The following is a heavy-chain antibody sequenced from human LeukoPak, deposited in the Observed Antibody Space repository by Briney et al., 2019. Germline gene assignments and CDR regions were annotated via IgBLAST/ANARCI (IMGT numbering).Heavy chain of an antibody. V-gene: IGHV4-4*07. D-gene: IGHD2-2*01. J-gene: IGHJ6*04. CDR3: ARGRGYCSSTSCYHLDV. CDR1: GGSISSYY. CDR2: IYTSGST. Sequence: SETLSLTCTVSGGSISSYYWSWIRQPAGKGLEWIGRIYTSGSTNYNPSLKSRVTMSVDTSKNQFSLKLSSVTAADTAVYYCARGRGYCSSTSCYHLDVWGKGTTVTVSS.